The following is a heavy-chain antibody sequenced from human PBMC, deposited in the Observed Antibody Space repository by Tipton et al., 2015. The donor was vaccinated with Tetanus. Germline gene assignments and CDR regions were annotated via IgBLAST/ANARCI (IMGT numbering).Heavy chain of an antibody. Sequence: TLSLTCTVSGGSINSGGHFWTWIRQRSGKGLEWIGHIRDNGNSYANPSLSGRVTMSVDTRKNQFSLNLTSVSVADTATYYCARGTFYALDFWGQGVQVIVSS. CDR3: ARGTFYALDF. J-gene: IGHJ4*02. V-gene: IGHV4-31*03. CDR2: IRDNGNS. CDR1: GGSINSGGHF. D-gene: IGHD2/OR15-2a*01.